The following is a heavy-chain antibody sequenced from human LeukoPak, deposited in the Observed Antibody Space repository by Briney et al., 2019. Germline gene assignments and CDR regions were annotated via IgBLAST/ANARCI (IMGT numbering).Heavy chain of an antibody. V-gene: IGHV4-30-4*01. J-gene: IGHJ4*02. Sequence: SETLPLTCTASGGSISSGDDYWSWIRQPPGKGLEWIGCIYHSGTTYYNPSLKSRASISVDTSKNQFSLKLSSVTAADTAVYFCARLVGYYSRGSCYHFDYWGQGSLVTVSS. CDR1: GGSISSGDDY. CDR3: ARLVGYYSRGSCYHFDY. CDR2: IYHSGTT. D-gene: IGHD2-15*01.